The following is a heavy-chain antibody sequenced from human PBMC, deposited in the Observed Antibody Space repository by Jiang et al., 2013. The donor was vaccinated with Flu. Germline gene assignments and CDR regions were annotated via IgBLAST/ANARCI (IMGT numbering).Heavy chain of an antibody. Sequence: GPGLVKPSETLSLTCAVSGYSISSGYYWGWVRQPPGKGLEWIATIYHSGTTYKNPSLNSRVTISIDTSKNHLSLKLSSVTAADTAVYYCARQNAGTTVDAFDFWGRGTMVTVSS. CDR1: GYSISSGYY. D-gene: IGHD1-7*01. CDR3: ARQNAGTTVDAFDF. V-gene: IGHV4-38-2*01. CDR2: IYHSGTT. J-gene: IGHJ3*01.